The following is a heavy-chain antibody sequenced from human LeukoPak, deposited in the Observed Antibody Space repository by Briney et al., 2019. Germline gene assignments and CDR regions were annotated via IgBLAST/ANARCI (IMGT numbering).Heavy chain of an antibody. V-gene: IGHV3-48*03. CDR2: ISNSGGST. Sequence: GGSLRLSCAASGFTFSSYELNWVRQAPGKGLEWVSSISNSGGSTYHADSVKGRFTISRDNAKNSLYLQMNSLRAEDTAVYYCARGGTTIFGVVIIRDNYYFDYWGQGTLVTVSS. CDR1: GFTFSSYE. D-gene: IGHD3-3*01. J-gene: IGHJ4*02. CDR3: ARGGTTIFGVVIIRDNYYFDY.